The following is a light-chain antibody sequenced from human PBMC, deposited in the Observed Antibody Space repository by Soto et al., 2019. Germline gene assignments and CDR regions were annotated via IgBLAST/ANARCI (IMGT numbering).Light chain of an antibody. V-gene: IGKV3-11*01. CDR2: DAS. J-gene: IGKJ4*01. CDR1: QSVSSY. Sequence: EIVLTQSPATLSLSPGERPTLPCRASQSVSSYLAWYQQKPGQAPRLLIYDASNRATGIPARFSGSGSGTEFTLTIRSLEPEDFAVYYCQQRSNWLTFGGGTKVDIK. CDR3: QQRSNWLT.